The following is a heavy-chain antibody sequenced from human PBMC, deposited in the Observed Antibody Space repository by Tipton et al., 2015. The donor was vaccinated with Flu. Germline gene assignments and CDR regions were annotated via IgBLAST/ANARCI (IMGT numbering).Heavy chain of an antibody. J-gene: IGHJ5*02. D-gene: IGHD3-3*01. CDR1: GGSISSYY. Sequence: TLSLTCTVSGGSISSYYWSWIRQPPGKGLEWIGYIDYSGSTNYNPSLKSRVTISVDTSKNQFSLKLSSVTAADTAVYYCARAGEYYDFGSGYYSGAEIWFDPWGQGTLVTVSS. CDR2: IDYSGST. CDR3: ARAGEYYDFGSGYYSGAEIWFDP. V-gene: IGHV4-59*01.